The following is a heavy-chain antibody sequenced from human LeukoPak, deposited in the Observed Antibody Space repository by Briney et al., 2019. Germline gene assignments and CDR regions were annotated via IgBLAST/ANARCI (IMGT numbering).Heavy chain of an antibody. CDR2: ISTYNGDV. D-gene: IGHD6-25*01. CDR3: LRDAQRPRLTPDY. J-gene: IGHJ4*02. Sequence: ASETVSCTASGYTFNTYGISWVRQAPGQGLEWMGWISTYNGDVIYVQNLQGRVTITTDTSSSTAYMELMSLRSDDTAVYYCLRDAQRPRLTPDYWGQETVVTVSS. CDR1: GYTFNTYG. V-gene: IGHV1-18*01.